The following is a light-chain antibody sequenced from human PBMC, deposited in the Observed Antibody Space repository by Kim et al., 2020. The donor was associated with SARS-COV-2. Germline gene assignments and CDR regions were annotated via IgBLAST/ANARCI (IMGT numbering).Light chain of an antibody. Sequence: ETVMTQSPATLSVSPGQRATLSCRASQSVSNSLAWYQQKPGQPPRLLIYGASTRATGIPARFSGSGSGTEFSLTINSLQSEDFAVYYCQQYNNWPPTFGQGTRLEIK. V-gene: IGKV3-15*01. CDR1: QSVSNS. J-gene: IGKJ5*01. CDR2: GAS. CDR3: QQYNNWPPT.